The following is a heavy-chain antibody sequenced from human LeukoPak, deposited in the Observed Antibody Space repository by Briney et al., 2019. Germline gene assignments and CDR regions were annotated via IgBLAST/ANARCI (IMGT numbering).Heavy chain of an antibody. V-gene: IGHV3-30*18. CDR3: VKSSGMDDYGMDA. D-gene: IGHD3-10*01. CDR2: ILDDGSRQ. CDR1: GFTFNRCG. Sequence: GGSLRLSCAASGFTFNRCGMHWVRHAPGKGLEWVARILDDGSRQYYTDAVKGRFTIARDNSKNTLFLQMNSLRAEDTAVYYCVKSSGMDDYGMDAWGQGTTVTVSS. J-gene: IGHJ6*02.